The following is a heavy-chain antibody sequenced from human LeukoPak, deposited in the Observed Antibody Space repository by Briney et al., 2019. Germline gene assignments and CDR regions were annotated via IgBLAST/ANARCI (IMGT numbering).Heavy chain of an antibody. J-gene: IGHJ4*02. V-gene: IGHV1-8*01. CDR1: GYTFTSYD. CDR3: ARGCSSTSCHSRDFDY. CDR2: MNPNSGNT. Sequence: ASVKVSCKASGYTFTSYDINWVRQATGQGLEWMGWMNPNSGNTGYAQKFQGRVTMTRNTSISTAYMELSSLRSEDTAVYYCARGCSSTSCHSRDFDYCGQGTLVTVSS. D-gene: IGHD2-2*01.